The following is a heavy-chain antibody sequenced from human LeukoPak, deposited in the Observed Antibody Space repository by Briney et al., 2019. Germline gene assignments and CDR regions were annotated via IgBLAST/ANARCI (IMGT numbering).Heavy chain of an antibody. D-gene: IGHD3-10*01. CDR1: GFPISRYG. J-gene: IGHJ4*02. CDR3: AKKLAGGFDAPLDS. CDR2: TSSDGSRI. Sequence: GGSLRLSCAASGFPISRYGMQWVRQAPGKGLECVAVTSSDGSRIYYTDSVKGRFTISRDNSKNTLYLQMNSLRAEDTAFYYCAKKLAGGFDAPLDSWGQGTLVTVSS. V-gene: IGHV3-30*18.